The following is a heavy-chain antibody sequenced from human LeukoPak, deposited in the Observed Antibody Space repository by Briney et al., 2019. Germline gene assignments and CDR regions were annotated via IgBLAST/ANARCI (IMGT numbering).Heavy chain of an antibody. J-gene: IGHJ4*02. CDR1: GFTFSSFE. Sequence: QAGGSLRLSCAASGFTFSSFEMNWVRQAQGNGLEWVSYISSSGSTISYADYVKGRFTISRDNAKNSLYLQMNSLRAEDTAVYYCAKDSHYYGSGSYYNDMDYWGQGTLVTVSS. CDR3: AKDSHYYGSGSYYNDMDY. V-gene: IGHV3-48*03. D-gene: IGHD3-10*01. CDR2: ISSSGSTI.